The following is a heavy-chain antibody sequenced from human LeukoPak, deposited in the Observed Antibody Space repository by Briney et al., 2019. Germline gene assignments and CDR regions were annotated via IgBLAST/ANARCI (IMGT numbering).Heavy chain of an antibody. D-gene: IGHD3-16*02. Sequence: GASVKVSCKASGYTSTSYAMHWVRQVPGQRLEWMGWINAGNGDTKYSQKFQGRVTITRDTSASTAYTELSSLRSEDTAVYYCLIWGELSLNYWGQGTLVTVSS. CDR1: GYTSTSYA. J-gene: IGHJ4*02. CDR2: INAGNGDT. CDR3: LIWGELSLNY. V-gene: IGHV1-3*01.